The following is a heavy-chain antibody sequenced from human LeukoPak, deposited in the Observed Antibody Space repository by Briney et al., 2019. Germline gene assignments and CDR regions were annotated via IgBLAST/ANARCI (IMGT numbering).Heavy chain of an antibody. Sequence: SETLSLTCAVYGGSFSGYYWSWIRQPPGKGLEWIGEINHSGGTNYNPSLKSRVTISVDTSKNQFSLKLSSVTAADTAVYYCARGEDGTGDYRPTYFDSWGQGTLVTVSS. J-gene: IGHJ4*02. D-gene: IGHD4-17*01. CDR2: INHSGGT. V-gene: IGHV4-34*01. CDR1: GGSFSGYY. CDR3: ARGEDGTGDYRPTYFDS.